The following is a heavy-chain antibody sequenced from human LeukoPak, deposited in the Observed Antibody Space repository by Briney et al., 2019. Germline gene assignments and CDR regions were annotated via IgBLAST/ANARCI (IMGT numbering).Heavy chain of an antibody. D-gene: IGHD3-10*01. J-gene: IGHJ6*02. CDR1: GGSISGGY. V-gene: IGHV4-59*01. CDR2: IYYSGTGRT. Sequence: SETLTLTCTVSGGSISGGYWSWIRQPPGKGLEYIGYIYYSGTGRTNYNPSLKRRVTISVDTPKDQFSLKLSSGTPADPAVYYCARLAARRGYYYYGMDVWGQGTAVTVSS. CDR3: ARLAARRGYYYYGMDV.